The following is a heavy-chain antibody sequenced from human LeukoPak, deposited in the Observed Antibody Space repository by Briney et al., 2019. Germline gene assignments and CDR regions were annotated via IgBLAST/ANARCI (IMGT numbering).Heavy chain of an antibody. Sequence: PGRSLRLSCVASGFTFIDHPLHWVRQSPDKGLEWVALIGSDGTKKYYADSVQGRFTVAIENSKNTLFLQMNTLRADDTAVYFCARQMTSTRLFDSWGQGSLVTVSS. CDR1: GFTFIDHP. CDR3: ARQMTSTRLFDS. D-gene: IGHD5/OR15-5a*01. V-gene: IGHV3-30*04. J-gene: IGHJ4*02. CDR2: IGSDGTKK.